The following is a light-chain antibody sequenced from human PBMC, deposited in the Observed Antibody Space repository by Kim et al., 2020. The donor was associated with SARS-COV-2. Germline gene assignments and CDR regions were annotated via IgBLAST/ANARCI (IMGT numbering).Light chain of an antibody. J-gene: IGKJ1*01. V-gene: IGKV3-20*01. CDR1: QGIGGNR. CDR2: GSY. Sequence: SPGESGSLSCRASQGIGGNRLSWDQQKPGQAPRLLIFGSYNRAFGIPDRFSAGGSGTDFTLAISRLEPEDFVVYYCHQYGDSPWTFGQGTKVDIK. CDR3: HQYGDSPWT.